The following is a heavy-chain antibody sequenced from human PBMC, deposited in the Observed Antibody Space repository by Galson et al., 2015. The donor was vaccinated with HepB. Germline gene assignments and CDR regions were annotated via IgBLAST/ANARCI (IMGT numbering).Heavy chain of an antibody. Sequence: PALVKPTQTLTLTCTFSGFSLSASGVGVGWIRQPPGKALEWLTLIFWNDDKRYSPSLKSRLTITKDTSKNQVVLTMTNMDPVDTATYYCAHTPLGYCSSTNCLNFFHPWRQGTLVTVSS. CDR3: AHTPLGYCSSTNCLNFFHP. V-gene: IGHV2-5*01. D-gene: IGHD2-2*01. J-gene: IGHJ5*02. CDR2: IFWNDDK. CDR1: GFSLSASGVG.